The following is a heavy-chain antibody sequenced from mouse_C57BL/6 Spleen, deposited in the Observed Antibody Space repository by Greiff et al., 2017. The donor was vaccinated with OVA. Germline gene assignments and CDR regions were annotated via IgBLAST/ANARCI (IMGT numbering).Heavy chain of an antibody. J-gene: IGHJ2*01. Sequence: QVHVKQPGTELVKPGASVKLSCKASGYTFTSYWMHWVKQRPGQGLEWIGNINPSNGGTNYNEKFKSKATLTVDKSSSTAYMQLRSLTSEDSAVYYCARSLTTVVSHFDYWGQGTTLTVSS. D-gene: IGHD1-1*01. CDR3: ARSLTTVVSHFDY. CDR2: INPSNGGT. CDR1: GYTFTSYW. V-gene: IGHV1-53*01.